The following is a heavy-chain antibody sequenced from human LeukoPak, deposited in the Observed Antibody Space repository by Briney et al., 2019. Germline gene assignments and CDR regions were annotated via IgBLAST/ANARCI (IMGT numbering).Heavy chain of an antibody. D-gene: IGHD6-19*01. J-gene: IGHJ4*02. CDR1: GGSISSYY. CDR2: IYYSGST. Sequence: SETLSLTCTVSGGSISSYYWSWIRQPPGKGLEWIGYIYYSGSTNYNPSLKSRVTISVDTSKNQFSLRVSTVTAADTAVYYCASLRGYSSGLDYWGQGTLATVSS. V-gene: IGHV4-59*12. CDR3: ASLRGYSSGLDY.